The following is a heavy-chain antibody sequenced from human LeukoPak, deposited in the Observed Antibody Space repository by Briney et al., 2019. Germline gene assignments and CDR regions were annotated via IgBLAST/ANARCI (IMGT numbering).Heavy chain of an antibody. D-gene: IGHD1-26*01. CDR3: ARDLGGSYFD. J-gene: IGHJ4*02. V-gene: IGHV3-21*01. CDR1: GFTFSSYS. Sequence: GGSLRLSCAASGFTFSSYSMNWVRQAPGRGLEWVSSISSSSSYIYYADSVKGRFTISRDNAKNSLYLQMNSLRAGDTAVYYCARDLGGSYFDWGQGTLVTVSS. CDR2: ISSSSSYI.